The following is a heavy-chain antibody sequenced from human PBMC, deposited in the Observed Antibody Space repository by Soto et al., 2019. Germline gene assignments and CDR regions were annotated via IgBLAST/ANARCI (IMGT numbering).Heavy chain of an antibody. Sequence: ASVTVSCKASVYTFTSYASQWVRQAPGQRLEWMGWINAGNGNTKYSQKFQGRVTITRDTSASTAYMELSSLRSEDTAVYYCARDEVYCGGDCSRAFDIWGQGTMVTVSS. CDR2: INAGNGNT. CDR1: VYTFTSYA. V-gene: IGHV1-3*01. CDR3: ARDEVYCGGDCSRAFDI. J-gene: IGHJ3*02. D-gene: IGHD2-21*01.